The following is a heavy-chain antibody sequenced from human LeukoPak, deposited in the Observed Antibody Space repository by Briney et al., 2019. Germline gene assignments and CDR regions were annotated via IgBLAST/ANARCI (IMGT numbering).Heavy chain of an antibody. V-gene: IGHV3-30*18. CDR2: ISYDGSNK. CDR1: GFTFSSYG. J-gene: IGHJ3*02. D-gene: IGHD4-23*01. CDR3: AKDRWSGIGAFDI. Sequence: GRSLRLSCAASGFTFSSYGMHWVRQAPGKGLEWVAVISYDGSNKYYADSVKGRFTISRDNSKNTLYLQMNSLRAEDTAVYYCAKDRWSGIGAFDIWGQGTMVTVSS.